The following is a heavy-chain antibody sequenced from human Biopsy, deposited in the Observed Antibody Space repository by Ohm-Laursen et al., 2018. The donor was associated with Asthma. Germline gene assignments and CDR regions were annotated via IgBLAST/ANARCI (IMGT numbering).Heavy chain of an antibody. CDR1: PGSINDYY. Sequence: SQTLSLTCTVSPGSINDYYWNWIRQFPGKGLEWIGYVHSTGSTRFNPSLKSRLTISVDTSVDQVSLKLTPVTAADTAVYYCARATSTWSQSGPHYFDHWGQGTTVTVSP. CDR3: ARATSTWSQSGPHYFDH. V-gene: IGHV4-59*01. D-gene: IGHD6-13*01. J-gene: IGHJ4*03. CDR2: VHSTGST.